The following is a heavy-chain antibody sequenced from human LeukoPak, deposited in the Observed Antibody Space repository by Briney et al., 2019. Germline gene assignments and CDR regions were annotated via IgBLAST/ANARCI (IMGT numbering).Heavy chain of an antibody. J-gene: IGHJ5*02. Sequence: SETLSLTCTVSGGSISSGSYYWTWIRQPAGKGLEWIGHIYTSGSTNYNPSLKSRVTIAMDTSKNHFSLELSSVTAADTAVYYCARRPGWLNSAWFDPWGQGTLVTVSS. CDR2: IYTSGST. D-gene: IGHD5-12*01. CDR1: GGSISSGSYY. CDR3: ARRPGWLNSAWFDP. V-gene: IGHV4-61*09.